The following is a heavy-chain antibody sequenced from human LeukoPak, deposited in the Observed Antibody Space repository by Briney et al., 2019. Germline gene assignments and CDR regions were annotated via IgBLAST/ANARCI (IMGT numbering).Heavy chain of an antibody. J-gene: IGHJ4*02. CDR3: ARQYDILTAIDY. CDR1: GGSISSSSYY. V-gene: IGHV4-39*01. CDR2: IYYSGST. D-gene: IGHD3-9*01. Sequence: PSETLSLTCTVSGGSISSSSYYWGWIRQPPGKGLEWIGSIYYSGSTYYNPSLKSRVTISVDTSKNQFSLKLSSVTAADTSVYYCARQYDILTAIDYWGQGTLVTVSS.